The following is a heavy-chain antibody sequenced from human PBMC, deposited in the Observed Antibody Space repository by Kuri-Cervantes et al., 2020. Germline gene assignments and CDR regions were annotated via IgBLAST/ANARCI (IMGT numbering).Heavy chain of an antibody. V-gene: IGHV3-9*01. D-gene: IGHD6-13*01. CDR2: ISWNSGSI. CDR1: GFTFDDYA. CDR3: ARAPRGSSWPSFDY. Sequence: GGSLRLSCAASGFTFDDYAMHWVRQAPGKGLEWVSGISWNSGSIGYADSVKGRFTISRDNAKNSLYLQMNSLTDEDTAVYYCARAPRGSSWPSFDYWGQGTLVTVSS. J-gene: IGHJ4*02.